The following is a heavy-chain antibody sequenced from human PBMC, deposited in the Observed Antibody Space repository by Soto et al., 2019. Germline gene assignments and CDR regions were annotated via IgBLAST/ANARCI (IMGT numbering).Heavy chain of an antibody. CDR2: IYYSGRT. V-gene: IGHV4-31*03. D-gene: IGHD2-15*01. CDR1: GGSISSGGYY. CDR3: ARVIVVAVASTLYGDYHRAGWFDP. J-gene: IGHJ5*02. Sequence: QVQLQESGPGLVKPSQTLSLTCTVSGGSISSGGYYWSWIRQHPGKGLEWIGPIYYSGRTYYNPSLKSRVPISVDTSKNPFSLKLSFVTAADTAVYYCARVIVVAVASTLYGDYHRAGWFDPWGQGTLVTVSS.